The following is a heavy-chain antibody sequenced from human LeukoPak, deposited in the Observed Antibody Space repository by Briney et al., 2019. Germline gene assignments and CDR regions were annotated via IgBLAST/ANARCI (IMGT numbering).Heavy chain of an antibody. J-gene: IGHJ4*02. D-gene: IGHD6-19*01. Sequence: GGSLRLSCTASGFTFGGYLMSWFRQAPGKGLEWIGFISGGTTEYAASVKGRFTISRDDSTSIAYLRMNSLTTEDTAVYYCSRGSGWLSVYWGQGTLVTVSS. CDR2: ISGGTT. CDR3: SRGSGWLSVY. CDR1: GFTFGGYL. V-gene: IGHV3-49*03.